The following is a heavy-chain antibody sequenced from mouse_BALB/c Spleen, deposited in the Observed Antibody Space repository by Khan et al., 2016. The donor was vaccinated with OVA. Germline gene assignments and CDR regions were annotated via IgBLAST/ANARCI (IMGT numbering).Heavy chain of an antibody. CDR2: IWSGGST. Sequence: VELVESGPGLVAPSQSLSITCTVSGFSLSRYNVHWIRQPPGKGLEWLGMIWSGGSTDYNSAVKSRLSISKDNSKSQVFLKMNSLQTDDTAMYDCARAYGSSLGYYAMDYWGQGTSVTVSS. V-gene: IGHV2-6-4*01. D-gene: IGHD1-1*01. CDR3: ARAYGSSLGYYAMDY. J-gene: IGHJ4*01. CDR1: GFSLSRYN.